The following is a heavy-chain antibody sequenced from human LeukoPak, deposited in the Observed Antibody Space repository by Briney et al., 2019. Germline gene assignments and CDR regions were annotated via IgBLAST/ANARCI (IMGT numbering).Heavy chain of an antibody. D-gene: IGHD2-2*01. V-gene: IGHV1-2*02. CDR2: INPNSGGT. Sequence: GASVKVSCKASGYTFTSYAMNWVRQAPGQGLEWMGWINPNSGGTNYAQKFQGRVTMTRDTSISTAYMELSRLRSDDTAVYYCARDPQCSSTGCYLIDWFDPWGQGTLVTVSS. CDR3: ARDPQCSSTGCYLIDWFDP. CDR1: GYTFTSYA. J-gene: IGHJ5*02.